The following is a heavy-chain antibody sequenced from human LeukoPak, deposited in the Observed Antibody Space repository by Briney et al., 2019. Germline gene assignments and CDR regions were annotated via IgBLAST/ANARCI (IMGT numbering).Heavy chain of an antibody. Sequence: GGSLRLSCAASGFTFSNAWMCWVRQAPGKGLEWVGRIKSKTFGGTTDYAAPVKGRFTISRDDSKNTLYLHMNTLKTEDTAIYYCTTLGAFDYWGQGTLVTVSS. CDR2: IKSKTFGGTT. J-gene: IGHJ4*02. CDR1: GFTFSNAW. CDR3: TTLGAFDY. V-gene: IGHV3-15*01. D-gene: IGHD3-16*01.